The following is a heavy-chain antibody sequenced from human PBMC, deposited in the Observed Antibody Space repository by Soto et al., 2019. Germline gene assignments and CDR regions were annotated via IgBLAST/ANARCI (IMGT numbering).Heavy chain of an antibody. CDR1: GYTFTSYD. Sequence: QVQLVQSGAEVKKHGASVKVSCKTSGYTFTSYDINWVRQAAGQGLEWMGWMNPHNGNTGYAQKFQGRVTITRNTPERTAYMELNSLRSEDTAVYYCARGLKMTTVHHYYYSYMDLWCKGTTVTVSS. V-gene: IGHV1-8*01. J-gene: IGHJ6*03. CDR2: MNPHNGNT. CDR3: ARGLKMTTVHHYYYSYMDL. D-gene: IGHD4-4*01.